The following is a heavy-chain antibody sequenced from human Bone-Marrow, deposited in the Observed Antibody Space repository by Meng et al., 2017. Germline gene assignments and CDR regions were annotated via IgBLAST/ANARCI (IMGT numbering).Heavy chain of an antibody. Sequence: QVPPRVSAPDRRNPSDPLPRPCTVSGGSISSYYWRGTRQPAGKGLEWIGRIYTSGSTNYNPSLKSRVTMSVDTSKNQFSLKLSSVTAADTAVYYCARAGGVAVAGIFLGFDPWGQGTLVTVSS. CDR1: GGSISSYY. D-gene: IGHD6-19*01. CDR2: IYTSGST. V-gene: IGHV4-4*07. J-gene: IGHJ5*02. CDR3: ARAGGVAVAGIFLGFDP.